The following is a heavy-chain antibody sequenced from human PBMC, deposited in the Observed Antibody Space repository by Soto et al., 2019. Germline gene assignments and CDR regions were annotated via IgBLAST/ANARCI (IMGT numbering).Heavy chain of an antibody. CDR2: IFHSGNS. CDR3: ARAPSDYYSLDS. CDR1: SGSVSTTNW. Sequence: PSETLSLTCAVSSGSVSTTNWWSWVRQPPGKGLEWIGEIFHSGNSDYNASLKTRVTISVDKSKNQVSLRLTSVTAADTAVYYCARAPSDYYSLDSWGQGILVTVSS. J-gene: IGHJ4*02. D-gene: IGHD3-22*01. V-gene: IGHV4-4*02.